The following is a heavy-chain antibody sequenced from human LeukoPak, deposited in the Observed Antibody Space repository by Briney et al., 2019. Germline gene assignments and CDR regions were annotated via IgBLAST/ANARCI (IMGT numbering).Heavy chain of an antibody. CDR1: GFTFSSYA. J-gene: IGHJ4*02. D-gene: IGHD6-6*01. V-gene: IGHV3-23*01. CDR3: AKSTDMSSSSDPFDY. CDR2: ISVSGAST. Sequence: QSGGSLRLSCAASGFTFSSYAMSWVRQAPGKGLEWVSGISVSGASTYYADSVKGRFTISRDNSKNTLYRQMDSLRAEYSAVYYCAKSTDMSSSSDPFDYWGQGALVTVS.